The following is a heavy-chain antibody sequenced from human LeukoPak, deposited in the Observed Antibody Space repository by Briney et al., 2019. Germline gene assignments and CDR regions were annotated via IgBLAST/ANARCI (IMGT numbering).Heavy chain of an antibody. CDR2: ISYDGSNK. D-gene: IGHD5-18*01. Sequence: PGGSLRLSCAASGFTFGSYAMHWVRQAPGKGLEWVAVISYDGSNKYYADSVKGRFTISRDNSKNTLYLQMNSLRAEDTVVYYCARDRRGYSYGHYYYYYYGMDVWGQGTTVTVSS. CDR3: ARDRRGYSYGHYYYYYYGMDV. V-gene: IGHV3-30*04. CDR1: GFTFGSYA. J-gene: IGHJ6*02.